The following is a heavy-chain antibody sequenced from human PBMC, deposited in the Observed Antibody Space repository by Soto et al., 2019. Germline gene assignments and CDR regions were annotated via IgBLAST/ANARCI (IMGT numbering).Heavy chain of an antibody. CDR1: EFTFSRYE. CDR2: ISSSGTTI. Sequence: SLRLSCVASEFTFSRYEMNWVRQAPGKGLEWVSYISSSGTTIYYTDSVKGRFTISRDNAKKSLYLQMNSLRAEDTAVYYCVRFGGAAAGPGDYWRHGTLATVS. CDR3: VRFGGAAAGPGDY. D-gene: IGHD6-13*01. J-gene: IGHJ4*01. V-gene: IGHV3-48*03.